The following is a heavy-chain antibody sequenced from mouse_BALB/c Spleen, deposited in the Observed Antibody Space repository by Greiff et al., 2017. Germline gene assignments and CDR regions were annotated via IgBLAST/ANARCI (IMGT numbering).Heavy chain of an antibody. V-gene: IGHV2-6-7*01. J-gene: IGHJ3*01. D-gene: IGHD2-1*01. CDR3: ASYGNYFAY. CDR1: GFSLTGYG. Sequence: VKLMESGPGLVAPSQSLSITCTVSGFSLTGYGVNWVRQPPGKGLEWLGMIWGGGNNDYNSALKSRLSISKDNSKSQVFLKMNSLQTDDTARYYCASYGNYFAYWGQGTLVTVSA. CDR2: IWGGGNN.